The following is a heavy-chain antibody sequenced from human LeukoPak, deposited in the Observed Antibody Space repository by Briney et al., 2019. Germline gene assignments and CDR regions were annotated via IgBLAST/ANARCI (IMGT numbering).Heavy chain of an antibody. CDR1: GFTFSSYG. Sequence: GGSLRLSCAASGFTFSSYGMHWVRQAPGKGLEWVAVIRYDGSNEFCAVSVKGRFTISRDNSKNTLYLQMNSLRAEDTAVYYCVRDMGSSWYGPIDYWGQGTLVTVSS. V-gene: IGHV3-33*01. CDR2: IRYDGSNE. J-gene: IGHJ4*02. D-gene: IGHD6-13*01. CDR3: VRDMGSSWYGPIDY.